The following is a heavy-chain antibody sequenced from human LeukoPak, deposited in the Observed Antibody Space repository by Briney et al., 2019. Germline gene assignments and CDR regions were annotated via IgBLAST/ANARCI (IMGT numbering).Heavy chain of an antibody. CDR3: ARVTMIVVVRFSLYAFDI. CDR1: GGTFSSYA. J-gene: IGHJ3*02. Sequence: ASVKVSCKASGGTFSSYAISWVRQAPGQGLEWMGWISTYNGNTNYAQKVQGRVTMTTDTSTSTAYMELRSLRSDDTAVYYCARVTMIVVVRFSLYAFDIWGQGTMVTVSS. D-gene: IGHD3-22*01. V-gene: IGHV1-18*01. CDR2: ISTYNGNT.